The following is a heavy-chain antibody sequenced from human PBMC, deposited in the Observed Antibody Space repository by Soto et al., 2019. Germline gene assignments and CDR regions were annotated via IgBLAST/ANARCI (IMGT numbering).Heavy chain of an antibody. CDR2: ISASGGST. D-gene: IGHD3-22*01. J-gene: IGHJ6*02. Sequence: GGSLRLSCAGSGFIFGSRAMSWVRQAPGKGLEWVSGISASGGSTYYADPVKGRFTISRDNSKKTVYLQMNSLRAEDTAVYYCARDRQVYYDSSGPRYYYYYYGMDGPGQGTIVTVAS. V-gene: IGHV3-23*01. CDR3: ARDRQVYYDSSGPRYYYYYYGMDG. CDR1: GFIFGSRA.